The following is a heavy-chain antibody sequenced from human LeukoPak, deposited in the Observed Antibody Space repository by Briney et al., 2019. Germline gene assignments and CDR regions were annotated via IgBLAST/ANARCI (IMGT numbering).Heavy chain of an antibody. D-gene: IGHD1-26*01. CDR3: ASGSYGAFDI. J-gene: IGHJ3*02. Sequence: PGGSLRLSCTVSGFTFTSQSMNWVRQAPGKGLEWVSSISGNSVHILYADSVKGRFTISRDNAKKSVYLQMNSLRAEDTAVYYCASGSYGAFDIWGQGTMVTVSS. CDR2: ISGNSVHI. CDR1: GFTFTSQS. V-gene: IGHV3-21*01.